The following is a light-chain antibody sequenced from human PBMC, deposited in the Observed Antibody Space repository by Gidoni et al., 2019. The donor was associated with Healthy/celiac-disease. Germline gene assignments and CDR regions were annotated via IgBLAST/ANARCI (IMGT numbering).Light chain of an antibody. CDR2: YKSDSDK. Sequence: PVLTQPTSLSASPGASARFTCTLRSGINVGTSRIYWYQQKPGSLPRYLLGYKSDSDKQPGSGVPSRFSGSKDASTNAGLLLISGLQSEDEADYYCAIWYSSTSGVFGGGTKLTVL. CDR3: AIWYSSTSGV. CDR1: SGINVGTSR. V-gene: IGLV5-39*01. J-gene: IGLJ3*02.